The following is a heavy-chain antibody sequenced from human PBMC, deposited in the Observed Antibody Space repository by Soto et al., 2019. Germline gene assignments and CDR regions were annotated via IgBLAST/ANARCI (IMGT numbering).Heavy chain of an antibody. J-gene: IGHJ4*02. Sequence: PSETLSLTCTVAGGYISSSSYYWGWIRQPPGKGLEWIGSIYYSGSTYYNPSLKSRVTISVDTSKNQFSLKLSSVTAADTAVYYCASSGWYYFDYRGQGTLVTVSS. D-gene: IGHD6-19*01. CDR3: ASSGWYYFDY. V-gene: IGHV4-39*01. CDR2: IYYSGST. CDR1: GGYISSSSYY.